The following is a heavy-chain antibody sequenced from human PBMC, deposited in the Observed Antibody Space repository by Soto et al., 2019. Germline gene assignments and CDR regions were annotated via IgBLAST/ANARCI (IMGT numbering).Heavy chain of an antibody. Sequence: QVQLVQSGAEVKRPGSSVKVSCKASGDTFNFYSINWVRQAPGLGLEWMGRVNTLVSMSNYAQKFPGRVTMTADKSTSTAYMELSSLRSEHTAIYDCASSYGSGYRAFDYWGPGALVTVSS. CDR2: VNTLVSMS. J-gene: IGHJ4*02. V-gene: IGHV1-69*02. CDR3: ASSYGSGYRAFDY. D-gene: IGHD3-10*01. CDR1: GDTFNFYS.